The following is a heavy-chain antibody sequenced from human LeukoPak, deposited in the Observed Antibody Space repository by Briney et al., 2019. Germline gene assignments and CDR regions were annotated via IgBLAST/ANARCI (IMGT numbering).Heavy chain of an antibody. CDR1: GGTFSSYA. D-gene: IGHD6-19*01. CDR3: ASAHYDGWYDSDY. CDR2: IIPILGIA. V-gene: IGHV1-69*04. Sequence: SVKVSCKASGGTFSSYAISWVRQAPGQGLEWMGRIIPILGIANYAQKFQGRVTITADKSTSTAYMELSSLRSEDTAVYYRASAHYDGWYDSDYWGQGTLVTVSS. J-gene: IGHJ4*02.